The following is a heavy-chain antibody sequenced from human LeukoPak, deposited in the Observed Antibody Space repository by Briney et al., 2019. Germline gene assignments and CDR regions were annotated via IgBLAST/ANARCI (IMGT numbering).Heavy chain of an antibody. CDR2: ITSKPNSYET. CDR1: GFTFSGSA. V-gene: IGHV3-73*01. D-gene: IGHD6-19*01. Sequence: GGSLKLSCAAPGFTFSGSAMHWVRQASGKGLEWVGRITSKPNSYETVYAASMNGRFTISRDDSKNTAYLQMNSLKTEDTAVYYCAGGRGWYSPDYWGQGTLVAVSS. CDR3: AGGRGWYSPDY. J-gene: IGHJ4*02.